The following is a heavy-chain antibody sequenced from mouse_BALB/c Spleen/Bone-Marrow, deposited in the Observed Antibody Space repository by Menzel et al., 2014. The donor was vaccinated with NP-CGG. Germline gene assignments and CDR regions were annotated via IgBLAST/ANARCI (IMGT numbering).Heavy chain of an antibody. Sequence: VKLQESGPGLVAPSQSLSITCTVSGFSLTSYGVHWVRQPPGKGLEWLGVIWAGGSTNYNSALMSRLSISKDNSKSQVFLKMNSLQTDDTAMYYCARVQLGCFAYWGQGTLVTVSA. CDR1: GFSLTSYG. V-gene: IGHV2-9*02. CDR2: IWAGGST. CDR3: ARVQLGCFAY. D-gene: IGHD4-1*02. J-gene: IGHJ3*01.